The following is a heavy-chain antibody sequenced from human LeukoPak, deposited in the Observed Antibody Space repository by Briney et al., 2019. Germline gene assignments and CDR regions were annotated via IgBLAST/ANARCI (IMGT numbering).Heavy chain of an antibody. Sequence: SETLSLTCSVSGVSISSYYWRWIPQPPGKGRVGMGYIYYSGSNYYNPSLKSRVTISVDTTNHEFLQQLRFVSPAPSAVYYCARPSPGFSRIPYYYYYYMDVWGKGTTVTVPS. D-gene: IGHD2-15*01. V-gene: IGHV4-59*12. J-gene: IGHJ6*03. CDR1: GVSISSYY. CDR2: IYYSGSN. CDR3: ARPSPGFSRIPYYYYYYMDV.